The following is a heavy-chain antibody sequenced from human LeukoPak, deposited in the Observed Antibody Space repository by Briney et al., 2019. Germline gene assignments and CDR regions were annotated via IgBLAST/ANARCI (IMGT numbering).Heavy chain of an antibody. CDR2: IIPIFGTA. V-gene: IGHV1-69*13. Sequence: ASVKVSCKASGGTFSSYAISWVRQAPGQGLEWMGGIIPIFGTANYAQNFQGRVTITADESTSTAYMELSSLRSEDTAVYYCARVRDGYGSLDAFDIWGQGTMVTVSS. CDR3: ARVRDGYGSLDAFDI. J-gene: IGHJ3*02. CDR1: GGTFSSYA. D-gene: IGHD5-24*01.